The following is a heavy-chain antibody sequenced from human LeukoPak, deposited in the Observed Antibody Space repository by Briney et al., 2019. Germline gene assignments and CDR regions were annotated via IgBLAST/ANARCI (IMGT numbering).Heavy chain of an antibody. CDR1: GFTFSSYG. CDR3: AKDLWVYMTTAHGMDV. V-gene: IGHV3-30*18. D-gene: IGHD4-17*01. Sequence: PGGSLRLSCAASGFTFSSYGMHWVRQAPGKGLEWVAVISYDGSNKYYADSVKGRFTISRDNSKNTLYLQMNSLRAEDTAVYYRAKDLWVYMTTAHGMDVWGQGTTVTVSS. CDR2: ISYDGSNK. J-gene: IGHJ6*02.